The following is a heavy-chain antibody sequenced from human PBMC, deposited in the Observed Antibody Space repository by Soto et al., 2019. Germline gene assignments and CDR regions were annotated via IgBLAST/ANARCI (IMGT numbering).Heavy chain of an antibody. D-gene: IGHD3-16*01. Sequence: SETLSLTCTVSGGSISRGGYYWSWIRQHPGKGLEWIGYIYYSGSTYYNPSLKSRVTISVDTSKNQFSLKLSSVTAADTAVYYCARVIMFPERFDPWGQGTLVTVSS. CDR3: ARVIMFPERFDP. V-gene: IGHV4-31*03. CDR2: IYYSGST. J-gene: IGHJ5*02. CDR1: GGSISRGGYY.